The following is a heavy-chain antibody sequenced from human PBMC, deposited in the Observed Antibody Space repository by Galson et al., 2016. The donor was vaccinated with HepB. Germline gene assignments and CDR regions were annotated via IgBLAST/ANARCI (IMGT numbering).Heavy chain of an antibody. Sequence: SLRLSCAASGFTFGDHAMHWVRQAPGKGLEWVSGINWNSGSASYADSVKGRFTVSRDNAKNSLYLEMNSLRAEDTAWYYCARESTIFGVVTLGDYFDYWGQGTLVTVSS. J-gene: IGHJ4*02. V-gene: IGHV3-9*01. CDR1: GFTFGDHA. CDR2: INWNSGSA. CDR3: ARESTIFGVVTLGDYFDY. D-gene: IGHD3-3*01.